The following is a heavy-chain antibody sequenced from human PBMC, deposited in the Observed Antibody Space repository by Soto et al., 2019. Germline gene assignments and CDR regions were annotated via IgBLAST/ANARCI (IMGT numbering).Heavy chain of an antibody. CDR2: MNPNSGNT. J-gene: IGHJ6*03. Sequence: GASVKVSCKASGYTFTSYDINWVRQATGQGLEWMGWMNPNSGNTGYAQKFQGRVTMTRNTSISTAYMELSSLRSEDTAVYYCARGIQLWIGNYYYYYMDVWGKGTTDTVSS. D-gene: IGHD5-18*01. CDR1: GYTFTSYD. CDR3: ARGIQLWIGNYYYYYMDV. V-gene: IGHV1-8*01.